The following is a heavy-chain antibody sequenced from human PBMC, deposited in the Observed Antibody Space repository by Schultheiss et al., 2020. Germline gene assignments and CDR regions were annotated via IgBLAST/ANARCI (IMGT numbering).Heavy chain of an antibody. CDR3: ARRPGDYVLFDY. D-gene: IGHD4-17*01. CDR2: IYTSGST. V-gene: IGHV4-61*02. Sequence: SETLSLTCTVSGGSISSSSYYWGWIRQPAGKGLEWIGRIYTSGSTNYNPSLKSRVTISVDTSKNQFSLKLSSVTAADTAVYYCARRPGDYVLFDYWGQGTLVTVSS. CDR1: GGSISSSSYY. J-gene: IGHJ4*02.